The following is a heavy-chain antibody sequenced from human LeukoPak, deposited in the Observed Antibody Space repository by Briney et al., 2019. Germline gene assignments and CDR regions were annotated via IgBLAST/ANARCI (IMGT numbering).Heavy chain of an antibody. J-gene: IGHJ6*04. CDR3: ARGLRIQLWYRRSQAMDV. CDR2: IDHSGST. CDR1: GYSISSGYY. D-gene: IGHD5-18*01. Sequence: SETLSLTCTVSGYSISSGYYWGWIRQPPGKGLEWTGSIDHSGSTNYNPSLKSRVTISVDTSKNQFSLKLSSVTAADTAVYYCARGLRIQLWYRRSQAMDVWGKGTTVTVSS. V-gene: IGHV4-38-2*02.